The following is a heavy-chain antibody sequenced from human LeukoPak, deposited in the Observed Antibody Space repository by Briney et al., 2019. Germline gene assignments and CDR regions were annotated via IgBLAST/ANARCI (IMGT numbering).Heavy chain of an antibody. Sequence: PSETLSLTCTVSGGSISRSRYYWGWIRQPPGKGLEWIGSIYYSGGTYYNPSLKSRVTTSVDTSKNQFSLKLSSVTAADTAVYYCARVYYSNSYDYWYFDLWGRGTLVTVSS. D-gene: IGHD6-13*01. CDR2: IYYSGGT. V-gene: IGHV4-39*07. CDR1: GGSISRSRYY. J-gene: IGHJ2*01. CDR3: ARVYYSNSYDYWYFDL.